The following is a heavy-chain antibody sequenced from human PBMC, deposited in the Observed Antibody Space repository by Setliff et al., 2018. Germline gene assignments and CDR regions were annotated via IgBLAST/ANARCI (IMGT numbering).Heavy chain of an antibody. J-gene: IGHJ6*02. CDR3: AKEHVVISFVTNTHHHYGMDV. D-gene: IGHD2-8*01. CDR1: GASLRSGSNY. Sequence: SETLSLTCTVSGASLRSGSNYWGWFRQPAGKGLEWIGRIYTDGTTNYNPSLKSRVSISADTSMNHFSLRMTSVSAADTSVYYCAKEHVVISFVTNTHHHYGMDVWGQGTTVTVSS. V-gene: IGHV4-61*02. CDR2: IYTDGTT.